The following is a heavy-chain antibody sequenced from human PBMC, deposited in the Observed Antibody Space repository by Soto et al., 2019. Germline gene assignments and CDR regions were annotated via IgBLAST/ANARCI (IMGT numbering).Heavy chain of an antibody. J-gene: IGHJ5*02. CDR1: GGTFSSYT. CDR3: ASEEVYCSSTSCYGYNWFDP. D-gene: IGHD2-2*01. CDR2: IIPILGIA. Sequence: SVKVSCKASGGTFSSYTISWVRQAPGQGLEWMGRIIPILGIANYAQKFQGRVTITADKSTSTAYMELSSLRSEDTAVYYCASEEVYCSSTSCYGYNWFDPWGQGTLVTVSS. V-gene: IGHV1-69*02.